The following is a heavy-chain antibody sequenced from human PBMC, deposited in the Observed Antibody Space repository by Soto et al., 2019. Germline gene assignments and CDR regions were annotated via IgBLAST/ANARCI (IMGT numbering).Heavy chain of an antibody. CDR3: AKGSQLAAATPFDY. J-gene: IGHJ4*02. CDR2: ISWNSGSI. V-gene: IGHV3-9*01. D-gene: IGHD6-13*01. CDR1: GFTFDDYA. Sequence: EVQLVESGGGLVQPGRSLRLSCAASGFTFDDYAMHWVRQAPGKGLEWVSGISWNSGSIGYADSVKGQFTISRDNAKNSLYLQMNSLRAEDTALYYCAKGSQLAAATPFDYWGQGTLVTVSS.